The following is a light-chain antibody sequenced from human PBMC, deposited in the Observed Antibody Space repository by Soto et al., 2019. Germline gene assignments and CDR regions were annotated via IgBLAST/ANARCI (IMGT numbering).Light chain of an antibody. CDR1: SSDVGEYNY. CDR3: FSYAGSRV. Sequence: QSALTQPRSVSGSPGQSVTISCTGSSSDVGEYNYVSWYQHYPGNAPKLMIYDVSKRPSGVPDRFSGSKSGNTASLTISGLQAEDEANYYCFSYAGSRVFGGGTKLTVL. CDR2: DVS. J-gene: IGLJ3*02. V-gene: IGLV2-11*01.